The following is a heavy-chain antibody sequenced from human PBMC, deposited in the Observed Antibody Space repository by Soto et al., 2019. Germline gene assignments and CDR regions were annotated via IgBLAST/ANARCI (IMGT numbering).Heavy chain of an antibody. Sequence: SETLSLTCTVSGGSISSYYWSWIRQPPGKGLEWIGYIYYSGSTNYNPSLKSRVTISVDTSKNQFSLKLSSVTAADTAVYYCARARYCSGGSCYSAYYYYYMDVWGKGTTVTVSS. CDR2: IYYSGST. CDR1: GGSISSYY. D-gene: IGHD2-15*01. V-gene: IGHV4-59*01. CDR3: ARARYCSGGSCYSAYYYYYMDV. J-gene: IGHJ6*03.